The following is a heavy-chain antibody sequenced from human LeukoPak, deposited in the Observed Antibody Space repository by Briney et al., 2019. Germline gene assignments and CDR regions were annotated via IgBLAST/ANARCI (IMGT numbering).Heavy chain of an antibody. J-gene: IGHJ2*01. CDR2: IYSGGST. D-gene: IGHD1-26*01. V-gene: IGHV3-53*01. CDR1: GFTVSSNY. Sequence: PGGSLRLSCAASGFTVSSNYMSWVRQAPGKGLEWVSVIYSGGSTYYADSVKGRFTISRDNSKNTLYLQMNSLRAEDTAVYYCARGGGSYYVLPWYFDLWGRGTLVTVSS. CDR3: ARGGGSYYVLPWYFDL.